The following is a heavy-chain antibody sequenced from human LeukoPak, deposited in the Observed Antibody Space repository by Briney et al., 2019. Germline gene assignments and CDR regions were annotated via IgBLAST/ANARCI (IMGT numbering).Heavy chain of an antibody. CDR1: GGSISGYY. D-gene: IGHD3-22*01. CDR2: IHYSGSS. J-gene: IGHJ4*02. Sequence: SETLSLTCTVSGGSISGYYWGWIRQPPGKGLDWIGYIHYSGSSKYSPSLKSRVAMSVDTSKNQFSLKLTSVIAADTAVYYCARYDNSGSALVNWGQGTLVTVSS. CDR3: ARYDNSGSALVN. V-gene: IGHV4-59*01.